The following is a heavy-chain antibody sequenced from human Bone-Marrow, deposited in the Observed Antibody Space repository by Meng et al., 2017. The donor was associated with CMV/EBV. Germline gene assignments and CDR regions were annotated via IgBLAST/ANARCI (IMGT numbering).Heavy chain of an antibody. CDR1: GGTFNTYS. CDR3: ANDPPFNSWPNY. J-gene: IGHJ4*02. Sequence: SVKVSCKASGGTFNTYSISWVRQAPGQGLEWMGGIIPIFGTANYAQKFQGRVTITTDESTSTAYMELSSLRSEDTAVYYCANDPPFNSWPNYWGQGTLVTVSS. D-gene: IGHD1-1*01. V-gene: IGHV1-69*05. CDR2: IIPIFGTA.